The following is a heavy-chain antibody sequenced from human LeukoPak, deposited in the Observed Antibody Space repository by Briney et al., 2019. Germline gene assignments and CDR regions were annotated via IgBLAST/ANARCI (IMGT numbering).Heavy chain of an antibody. CDR1: GFTFNSYS. Sequence: GGSLRLSCAASGFTFNSYSMNWVRQAPGKGLEWVSSISSSSSYIYYADSVKGRFTISRDNAKNSLYLQMNSLRAEDTAVYYCAREKELWFGEPNDAFDIWGQGTMVTVSS. CDR3: AREKELWFGEPNDAFDI. J-gene: IGHJ3*02. D-gene: IGHD3-10*01. V-gene: IGHV3-21*01. CDR2: ISSSSSYI.